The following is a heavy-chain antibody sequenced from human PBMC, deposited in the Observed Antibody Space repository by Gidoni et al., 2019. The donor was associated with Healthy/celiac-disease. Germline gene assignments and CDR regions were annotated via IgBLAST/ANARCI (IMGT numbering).Heavy chain of an antibody. CDR1: GASISSGGYY. J-gene: IGHJ4*02. CDR3: ARGGVGVVITPLDY. D-gene: IGHD3-3*01. Sequence: QVQLQESGPGLVKPSQTLSLTCTVSGASISSGGYYWSWIRQHPGKGLEWIGYIYYSGSTYYNPSLKSRVTISVDTSKNQFSLKLSSVTAADTAVYYCARGGVGVVITPLDYWGQGTLVTVSS. V-gene: IGHV4-31*03. CDR2: IYYSGST.